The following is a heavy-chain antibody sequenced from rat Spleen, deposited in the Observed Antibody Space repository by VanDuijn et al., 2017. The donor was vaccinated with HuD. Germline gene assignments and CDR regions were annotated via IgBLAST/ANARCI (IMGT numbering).Heavy chain of an antibody. D-gene: IGHD1-4*01. CDR1: GFTFRNYG. CDR3: ATPTPGIPFTY. Sequence: EVQLVESGGGLVQPGRSLKLSCAASGFTFRNYGMAWVRQAPTKGLDWVAIISYDGSTTYYRDSVKGRFTISRDNAKSPLYLQMDSLRSEDTATYYCATPTPGIPFTYWGQGTLVTVSS. CDR2: ISYDGSTT. V-gene: IGHV5-29*01. J-gene: IGHJ3*01.